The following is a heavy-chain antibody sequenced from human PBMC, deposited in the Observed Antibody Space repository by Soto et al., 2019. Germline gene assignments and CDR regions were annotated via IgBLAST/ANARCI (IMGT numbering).Heavy chain of an antibody. Sequence: ASVKVSCKASGYSFTNYFMHWVRQAPGQGLEWMGIITPSGGSTSYAQKFQGRVTMTRDTSTSTVYMELSSLRSEDTAVYYCARESVVVAAKVYYGMDVWGQGTTVTVSS. D-gene: IGHD2-15*01. CDR1: GYSFTNYF. CDR2: ITPSGGST. J-gene: IGHJ6*02. V-gene: IGHV1-46*01. CDR3: ARESVVVAAKVYYGMDV.